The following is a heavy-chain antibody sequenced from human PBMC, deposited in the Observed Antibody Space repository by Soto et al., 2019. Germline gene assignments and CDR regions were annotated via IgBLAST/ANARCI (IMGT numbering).Heavy chain of an antibody. CDR2: IIPKFGTA. CDR3: AKSMIASGGVIGYYHNGMDV. V-gene: IGHV1-69*01. D-gene: IGHD3-16*02. Sequence: QVQLVQSGAEVKEPGSSVKVSCKASGDTFSRSAITWVRQAPGQGLEWMGGIIPKFGTANYAQKLKGRVTISADEFTTTAYMKLSSLRSEDTAVYYCAKSMIASGGVIGYYHNGMDVWGQGTTVTVAS. CDR1: GDTFSRSA. J-gene: IGHJ6*02.